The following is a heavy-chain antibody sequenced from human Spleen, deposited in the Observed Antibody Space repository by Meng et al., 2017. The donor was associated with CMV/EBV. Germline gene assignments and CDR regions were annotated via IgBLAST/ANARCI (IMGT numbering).Heavy chain of an antibody. D-gene: IGHD3-3*01. CDR2: ISGHNGNT. CDR1: DYSVSTYG. J-gene: IGHJ1*01. V-gene: IGHV1-18*01. CDR3: ARETRRWSGYYYSG. Sequence: ASVKVSCKASDYSVSTYGISWVRQAPGQGLEWIGWISGHNGNTRYAQKFQDRVTMNTDTATSTSNMELRSLRSDDTAVYYCARETRRWSGYYYSGWGQGTLVTVSS.